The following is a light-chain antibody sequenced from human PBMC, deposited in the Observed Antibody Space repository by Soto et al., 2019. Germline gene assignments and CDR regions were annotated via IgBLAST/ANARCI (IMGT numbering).Light chain of an antibody. CDR1: ALSIKY. CDR2: EDN. CDR3: CSTDSGGNHWV. J-gene: IGLJ3*02. V-gene: IGLV3-10*01. Sequence: SYELTQAPSVSVSPGQAARITCSGDALSIKYAYWYQQKSGQAPVLVIYEDNKRPSGIPDRFSGSSSGTVVTLTISGAQVEDEADYYCCSTDSGGNHWVFGGGTKLTVL.